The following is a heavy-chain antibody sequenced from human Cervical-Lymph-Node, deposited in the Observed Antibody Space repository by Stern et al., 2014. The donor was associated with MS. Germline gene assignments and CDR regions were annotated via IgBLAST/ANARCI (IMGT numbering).Heavy chain of an antibody. CDR2: GILSGNP. J-gene: IGHJ4*02. V-gene: IGHV4-39*01. Sequence: VQLVESGPGLVKPSETLSLTCTVSGGSISSGSYYWGWIRQPPGKRLEWFGSGILSGNPYYTAPLKSRVPVPVDTSRPHFPLKLTSVTAADTAVYYCARHKISFSSGWFYFDYWGQGTLVTVSS. D-gene: IGHD6-19*01. CDR1: GGSISSGSYY. CDR3: ARHKISFSSGWFYFDY.